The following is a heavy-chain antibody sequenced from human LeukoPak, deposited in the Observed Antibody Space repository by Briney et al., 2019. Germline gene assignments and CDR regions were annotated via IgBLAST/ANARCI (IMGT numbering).Heavy chain of an antibody. V-gene: IGHV3-23*01. Sequence: GLSVRLSCAASGFTFSSYAMSWVRQAPGKGLEWVSAISGSGGSTYYADSVKGRFTIPRDNSKNALYLQMNSLRAEDTAVYYCAKDPAVTTPEYYFDYWGQGTLVTVSS. CDR1: GFTFSSYA. CDR3: AKDPAVTTPEYYFDY. CDR2: ISGSGGST. J-gene: IGHJ4*02. D-gene: IGHD4-11*01.